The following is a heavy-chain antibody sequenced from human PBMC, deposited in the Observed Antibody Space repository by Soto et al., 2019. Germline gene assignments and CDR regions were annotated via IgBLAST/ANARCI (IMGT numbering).Heavy chain of an antibody. CDR1: GFTFSSYA. CDR2: ISYDGSNK. Sequence: QVQLVESGGGVVQPGRSLRLSCAASGFTFSSYAMHWVRQAPCKGLEWVAVISYDGSNKYYADSVKGRFTISRDHSQNTLELQMNSLRAEDKAVYYRARDLRRGGNPTKWFDHWVQGTLVTVSS. CDR3: ARDLRRGGNPTKWFDH. V-gene: IGHV3-30-3*01. J-gene: IGHJ5*02. D-gene: IGHD1-1*01.